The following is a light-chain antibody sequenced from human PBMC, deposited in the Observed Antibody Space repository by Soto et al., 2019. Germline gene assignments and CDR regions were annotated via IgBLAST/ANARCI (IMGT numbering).Light chain of an antibody. V-gene: IGKV1-39*01. CDR3: QQIYSFPQT. Sequence: DIRMAQSPSSLSASVGDRVTITCRASQSISGQLNWFQQKPRKAPKLLVFAASGVQSGVPSRFSGSRSGTNFTLTISSLQPEDSATYYCQQIYSFPQTFGQGTKLEIK. CDR2: AAS. J-gene: IGKJ2*01. CDR1: QSISGQ.